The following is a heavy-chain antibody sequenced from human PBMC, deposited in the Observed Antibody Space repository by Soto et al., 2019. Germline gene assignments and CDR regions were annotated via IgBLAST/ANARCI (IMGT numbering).Heavy chain of an antibody. CDR2: IYYSGST. J-gene: IGHJ6*03. D-gene: IGHD1-7*01. CDR3: ASLCITGTTRPGRYYYYYMDV. V-gene: IGHV4-39*01. Sequence: SETLSLTCTVSGGSISSSSYYWCWIRHPPGKGLEWIGSIYYSGSTYYNPSLKSRVTISVDTSKNQFSLKLSSVTAADTAVYYCASLCITGTTRPGRYYYYYMDVWGKGTTVTVSS. CDR1: GGSISSSSYY.